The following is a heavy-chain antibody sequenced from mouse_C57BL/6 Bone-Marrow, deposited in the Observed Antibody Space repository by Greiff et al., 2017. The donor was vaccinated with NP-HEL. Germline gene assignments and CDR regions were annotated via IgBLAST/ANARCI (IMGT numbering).Heavy chain of an antibody. V-gene: IGHV1-54*01. CDR1: GYAFTNYL. D-gene: IGHD2-2*01. J-gene: IGHJ3*01. Sequence: QVQLQQSGAELVRPGTSVKVSCKASGYAFTNYLIEWVKQRPGQGLEWIGVINPGSGGTNYNEKFKGKATLTADKSSSTAYMQLSSLTSEDSAVYFCEIMVRWFAYWGQGTLVTVSA. CDR3: EIMVRWFAY. CDR2: INPGSGGT.